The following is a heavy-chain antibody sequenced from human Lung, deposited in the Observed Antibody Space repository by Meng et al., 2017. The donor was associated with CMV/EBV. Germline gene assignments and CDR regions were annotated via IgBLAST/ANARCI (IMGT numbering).Heavy chain of an antibody. V-gene: IGHV4-39*07. Sequence: LSCTVSGGSISSSSYYWGWIRQPPGQGLEWIGSIYYSGNTYYKPSLQSRVTITADTSKSQFSLELSSVTAADTAVYYCASLPKMGIATTGPHWGQGTXVTVSS. CDR3: ASLPKMGIATTGPH. CDR2: IYYSGNT. J-gene: IGHJ4*02. D-gene: IGHD6-13*01. CDR1: GGSISSSSYY.